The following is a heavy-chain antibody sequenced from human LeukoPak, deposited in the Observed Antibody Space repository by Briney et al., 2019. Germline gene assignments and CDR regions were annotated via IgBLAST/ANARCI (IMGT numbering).Heavy chain of an antibody. V-gene: IGHV3-48*03. J-gene: IGHJ4*02. CDR1: GFTLSSYE. D-gene: IGHD3-3*01. CDR2: ISSSGSTI. Sequence: PGGSLRLSCAASGFTLSSYEMNWVRQAPGKGLEWVSYISSSGSTIYYADSVKGRFTISRDNAKNSLYLQMNSLRAEDTAVYYCARTNYDFWSGYYTALDYWGQGTLVTVSS. CDR3: ARTNYDFWSGYYTALDY.